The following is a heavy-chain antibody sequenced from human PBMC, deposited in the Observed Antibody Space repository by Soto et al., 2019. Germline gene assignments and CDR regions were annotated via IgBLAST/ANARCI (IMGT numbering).Heavy chain of an antibody. D-gene: IGHD2-8*01. CDR2: IRSKTDGGTA. V-gene: IGHV3-15*01. CDR1: GFPFSNAW. J-gene: IGHJ4*02. Sequence: PGGSLRLSCAASGFPFSNAWMTWVRQASGKGLEWVGRIRSKTDGGTADYAAPVKDRFTVSRDDSKNTLYLQMNSLRTEDTAVYFCNTGRCTNGVCVDYWGQGTLVTVSS. CDR3: NTGRCTNGVCVDY.